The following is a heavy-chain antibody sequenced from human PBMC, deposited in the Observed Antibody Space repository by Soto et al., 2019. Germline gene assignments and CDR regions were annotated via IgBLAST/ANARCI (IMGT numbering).Heavy chain of an antibody. CDR3: TKGFIRDCGGDCTVDT. D-gene: IGHD2-21*02. CDR2: ISATGGST. V-gene: IGHV3-23*01. CDR1: GLTFSSYT. Sequence: QTGGSLRLSCAASGLTFSSYTMSWVRQAPGKGLEWVSGISATGGSTYYADSVKGRFTFSRDNSKNTLYLQMNSLRAEDTAVYYCTKGFIRDCGGDCTVDTWGQGTLVTVSS. J-gene: IGHJ5*02.